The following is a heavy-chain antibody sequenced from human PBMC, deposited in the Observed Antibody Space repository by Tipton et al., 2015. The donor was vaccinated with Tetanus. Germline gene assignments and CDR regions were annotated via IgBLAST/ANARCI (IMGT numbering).Heavy chain of an antibody. V-gene: IGHV4-31*03. CDR3: AKDQGGGRVVRLNWFVP. D-gene: IGHD6-6*01. Sequence: TLSLTCTVSGGSISGSSFYWGWIRQPPGKGLEWIGYIYYSGSTYYNPSLKSRVTISVDTSKNQFSLKMNSVTAAGTAMYYCAKDQGGGRVVRLNWFVPWGPGTLVTVSA. J-gene: IGHJ5*02. CDR2: IYYSGST. CDR1: GGSISGSSFY.